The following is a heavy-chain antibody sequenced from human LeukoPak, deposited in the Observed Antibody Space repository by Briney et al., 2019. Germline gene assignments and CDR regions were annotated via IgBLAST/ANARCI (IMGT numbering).Heavy chain of an antibody. Sequence: SETLSLTCTVSGGSISGFYWNWIRQSPGKELQWIGYIYYSGSTNYNPSLKSRVTMSVDTSKNQFSLNLTSVSAADSAIYYCARSRVTYYDVLPGYANLNWFDPWGQGILVTVSS. CDR2: IYYSGST. CDR3: ARSRVTYYDVLPGYANLNWFDP. J-gene: IGHJ5*02. CDR1: GGSISGFY. D-gene: IGHD3-9*01. V-gene: IGHV4-59*01.